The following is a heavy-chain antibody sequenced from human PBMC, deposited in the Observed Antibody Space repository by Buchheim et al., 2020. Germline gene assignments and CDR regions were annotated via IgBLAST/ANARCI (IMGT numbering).Heavy chain of an antibody. J-gene: IGHJ5*02. V-gene: IGHV4-30-2*01. Sequence: QLQLQESGSGLVKPSQTLSLTCAVSGGSISSGGYSWSWIRQPPGKGLEWIGYIYHSGSTYYNPSLKSRITISVDRSKNQYSLKLSSVTAADTAVYYCARARLGYSSPLWANWFDPWGQGTL. CDR3: ARARLGYSSPLWANWFDP. CDR1: GGSISSGGYS. CDR2: IYHSGST. D-gene: IGHD6-13*01.